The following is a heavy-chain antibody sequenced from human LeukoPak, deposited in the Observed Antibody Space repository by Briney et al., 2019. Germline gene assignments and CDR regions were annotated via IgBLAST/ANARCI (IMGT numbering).Heavy chain of an antibody. V-gene: IGHV1-18*01. D-gene: IGHD2-15*01. CDR2: ISAYNGNT. CDR1: GYTFTTYG. Sequence: ASVKVSCKASGYTFTTYGISWVRQAPGQGLEWMGWISAYNGNTNYAQKLQGRVTMTIDTSTSTAYMELRSLRSDDTAVYYCARGPYCSGGTCYSQYFDYWGQGTLVTVSS. CDR3: ARGPYCSGGTCYSQYFDY. J-gene: IGHJ4*02.